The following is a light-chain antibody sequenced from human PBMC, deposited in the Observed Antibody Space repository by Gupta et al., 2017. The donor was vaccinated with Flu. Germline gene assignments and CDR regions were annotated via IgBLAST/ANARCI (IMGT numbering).Light chain of an antibody. J-gene: IGKJ4*01. CDR2: TLS. V-gene: IGKV2-40*01. CDR1: QSLLASDDGKTY. Sequence: DIVMTQTPLYQPVIPGETASISCRSSQSLLASDDGKTYLDWYLQKPGQSPQLLIYTLSYRASGVPDRLSGSGSGTDFTLKISRVETEDVGIYYCMQRLDFPFTFGGGTKVEIK. CDR3: MQRLDFPFT.